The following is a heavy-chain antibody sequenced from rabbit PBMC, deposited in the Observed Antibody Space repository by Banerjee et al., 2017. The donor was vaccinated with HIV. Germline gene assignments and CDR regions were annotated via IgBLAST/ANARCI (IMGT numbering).Heavy chain of an antibody. D-gene: IGHD7-1*01. Sequence: QSLEESGGDLVQPGGTLTLTCTASGFTISSYWMNWVRQAPGKGLEWIAYIDGGSSGTTKYASWAKGRFTISKTSSTTVTLQMTSLTAADTATYFCARDGTGDSPDFDLWGPGTLVTVS. J-gene: IGHJ4*01. V-gene: IGHV1S40*01. CDR1: GFTISSYW. CDR2: IDGGSSGTT. CDR3: ARDGTGDSPDFDL.